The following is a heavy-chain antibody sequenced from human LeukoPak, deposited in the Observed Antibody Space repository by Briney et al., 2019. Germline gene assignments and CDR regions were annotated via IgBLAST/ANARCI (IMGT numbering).Heavy chain of an antibody. D-gene: IGHD1-7*01. CDR2: IYYSGST. Sequence: SQTLSLTCTVSGGSISSGGYYWSWIRQHPGKGLEWIRYIYYSGSTYYNPSLKSRVTISVDTSKNQFSLKLSSVTAADTAVYYCARETHVTGTTDFGFDYWGQGTLVTVSS. CDR1: GGSISSGGYY. J-gene: IGHJ4*02. V-gene: IGHV4-31*03. CDR3: ARETHVTGTTDFGFDY.